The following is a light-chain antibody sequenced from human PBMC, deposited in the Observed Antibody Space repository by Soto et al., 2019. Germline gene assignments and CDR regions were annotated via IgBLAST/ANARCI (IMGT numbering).Light chain of an antibody. J-gene: IGKJ1*01. CDR1: XSVXXNF. Sequence: EIVLTQSPGXLSLSPGEXATLSCRASXSVXXNFLAWYQQKPGQTPRLLIDGASSRATGIPDRFSGSGSGTDFSLTISGLEPEDFAVYFCQQYGSSPWTFGQGTKVEI. CDR2: GAS. CDR3: QQYGSSPWT. V-gene: IGKV3-20*01.